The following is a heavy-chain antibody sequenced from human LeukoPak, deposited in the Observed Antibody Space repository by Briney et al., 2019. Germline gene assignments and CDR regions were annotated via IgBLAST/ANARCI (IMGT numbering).Heavy chain of an antibody. CDR3: AREDAGGTYSFDY. D-gene: IGHD1-26*01. Sequence: PGGSLRLSCAVSGFTASSNFMSCVRQAAGKGPEWVSLIYTIGITNYADSLRGRFTISRDNSKNTLYLQMDSLTAEDTAVYYCAREDAGGTYSFDYWGQGTLVAVSS. CDR2: IYTIGIT. J-gene: IGHJ4*02. V-gene: IGHV3-66*01. CDR1: GFTASSNF.